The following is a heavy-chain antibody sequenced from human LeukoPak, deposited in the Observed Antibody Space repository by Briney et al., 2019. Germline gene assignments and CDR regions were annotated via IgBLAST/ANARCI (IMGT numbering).Heavy chain of an antibody. CDR2: INHSGST. CDR1: GGSFSGYY. CDR3: ARAASRAVAGTGNWFDP. J-gene: IGHJ5*02. Sequence: SETLSLTCAVYGGSFSGYYWSWIRQPPGKGLEWIGEINHSGSTNYNPSLKSRVTISVDTSKNQFSLKLSSVTAADTAVYYCARAASRAVAGTGNWFDPWGQGTLVTVSS. V-gene: IGHV4-34*01. D-gene: IGHD6-19*01.